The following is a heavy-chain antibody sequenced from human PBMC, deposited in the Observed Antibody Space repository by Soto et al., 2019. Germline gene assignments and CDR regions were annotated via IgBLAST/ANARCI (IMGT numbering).Heavy chain of an antibody. D-gene: IGHD4-17*01. CDR3: ARPLYDYGDYRDAFDI. V-gene: IGHV4-34*01. CDR2: INHSGST. CDR1: GGSFSGYY. J-gene: IGHJ3*02. Sequence: SETLSLTCDVYGGSFSGYYWSWIRQPPGKGLEWIGEINHSGSTNYNPSLKSRVTISVDTSKNQFSLKLRSVTAADTAVYYCARPLYDYGDYRDAFDIWGQGTMVTVSS.